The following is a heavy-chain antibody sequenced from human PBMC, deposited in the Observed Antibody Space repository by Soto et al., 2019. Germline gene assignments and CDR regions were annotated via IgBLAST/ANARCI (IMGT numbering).Heavy chain of an antibody. J-gene: IGHJ4*02. V-gene: IGHV1-18*01. CDR1: GYTFINYH. CDR2: INTYNGMT. D-gene: IGHD5-12*01. Sequence: QVQLVQSGGEVKKPGASVTVSCKASGYTFINYHITWVRQAPGQGLEWMAWINTYNGMTDYAQKFQGRVTMTRGTSTSTAYMELRNLGSDGTAVYFCAKSPRGEMATDWGQGTLVTVSS. CDR3: AKSPRGEMATD.